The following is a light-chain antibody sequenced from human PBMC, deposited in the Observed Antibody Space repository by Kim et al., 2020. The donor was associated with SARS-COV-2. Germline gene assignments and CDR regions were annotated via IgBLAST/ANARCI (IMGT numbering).Light chain of an antibody. J-gene: IGLJ2*01. CDR1: SGSIASNY. Sequence: GKTVTISCTRSSGSIASNYVQWYQQRPGSAPTTVIYEDNQRPSGVPDRFSGSIDSSPNSASLTISGLKTEDEADYYCQSYDSSIVVFGGGTQLTVL. CDR2: EDN. CDR3: QSYDSSIVV. V-gene: IGLV6-57*03.